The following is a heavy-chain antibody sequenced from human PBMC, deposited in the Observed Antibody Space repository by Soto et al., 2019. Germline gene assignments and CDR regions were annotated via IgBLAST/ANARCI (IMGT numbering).Heavy chain of an antibody. CDR2: ISSSSSYI. CDR3: VRDRPGSQEYFDY. V-gene: IGHV3-21*06. Sequence: GGSLRLSCAASGFPFSSYSMNWVRPEPGKGLEWVSSISSSSSYIYYADSVKGRFTISRDNAKNTVYLQMNSLRAEDTGVYYCVRDRPGSQEYFDYWGQGNMVTVSS. D-gene: IGHD3-10*01. J-gene: IGHJ4*02. CDR1: GFPFSSYS.